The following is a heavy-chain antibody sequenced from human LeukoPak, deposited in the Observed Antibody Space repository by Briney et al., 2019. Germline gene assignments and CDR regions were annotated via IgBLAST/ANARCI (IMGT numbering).Heavy chain of an antibody. V-gene: IGHV4-59*11. CDR1: GGSISSHY. CDR3: ARGIAARSNSGWFDP. CDR2: IYYSGST. D-gene: IGHD6-6*01. J-gene: IGHJ5*02. Sequence: SVTLSLTCTVSGGSISSHYWSWIRQPPGKGLEWIGYIYYSGSTNYNPSLKSRVTISVDTSKNQFSLKLSSVTAADTAVYYCARGIAARSNSGWFDPWGQGTLVTVSS.